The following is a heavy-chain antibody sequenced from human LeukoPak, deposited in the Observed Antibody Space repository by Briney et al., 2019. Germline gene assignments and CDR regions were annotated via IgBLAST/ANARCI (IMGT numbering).Heavy chain of an antibody. CDR2: IYYSGST. CDR3: ARAPALLGYCSSTSCYKGSWFDP. J-gene: IGHJ5*02. V-gene: IGHV4-59*08. D-gene: IGHD2-2*02. CDR1: GGSISSYY. Sequence: SETLSLTCTVSGGSISSYYWSWIRQPPGKGLEWIGYIYYSGSTNYNPSLKSRVTISVDTSKNQFSLKLSSVTAADTAVYYCARAPALLGYCSSTSCYKGSWFDPWGQGTLVTVSS.